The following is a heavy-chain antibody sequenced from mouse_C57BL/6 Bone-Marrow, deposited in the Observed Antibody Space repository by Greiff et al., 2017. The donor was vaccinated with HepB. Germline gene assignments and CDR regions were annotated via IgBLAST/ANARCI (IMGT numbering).Heavy chain of an antibody. CDR3: LRERDWDDPYWYFDV. CDR1: GFTFNTYA. V-gene: IGHV10-3*01. D-gene: IGHD4-1*01. Sequence: EVKLVESGGGLVQPKGSLKLSCAASGFTFNTYAMHWVRQAPGKGLEWVARIRSKSSNYATYYADSVKDRFTISRDDSQSMLYLQMNNLKTEDTAMYYCLRERDWDDPYWYFDVWGTGTTVTVSS. CDR2: IRSKSSNYAT. J-gene: IGHJ1*03.